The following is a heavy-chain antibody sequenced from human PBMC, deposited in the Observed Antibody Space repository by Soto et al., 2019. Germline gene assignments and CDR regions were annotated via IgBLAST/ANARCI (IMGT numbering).Heavy chain of an antibody. V-gene: IGHV1-2*02. CDR3: ARDYDFWSGYSYFDY. CDR1: GYTFTGYY. J-gene: IGHJ4*02. Sequence: ASVKVSCKASGYTFTGYYMHWVRQAPGQGPEWMGWINPNSGGTNYAQKFQGRVTMTRDTSISTAYMELSRLRSDDTAVYYCARDYDFWSGYSYFDYWGQGTLVTVSS. CDR2: INPNSGGT. D-gene: IGHD3-3*01.